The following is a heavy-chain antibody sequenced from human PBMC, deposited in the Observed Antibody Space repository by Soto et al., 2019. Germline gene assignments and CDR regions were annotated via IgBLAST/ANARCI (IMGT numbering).Heavy chain of an antibody. D-gene: IGHD2-21*02. Sequence: GGSLRLSCATSGFTFSNTWMSWVRQAPGKGLEWVGRIKSKSRGGTADYAAPVKGRFTISRDDSKNTLYLYMNNLKTEDTAVYYCTTDCPWVTPAYWGQGALVTVPQ. J-gene: IGHJ4*02. CDR2: IKSKSRGGTA. CDR3: TTDCPWVTPAY. V-gene: IGHV3-15*01. CDR1: GFTFSNTW.